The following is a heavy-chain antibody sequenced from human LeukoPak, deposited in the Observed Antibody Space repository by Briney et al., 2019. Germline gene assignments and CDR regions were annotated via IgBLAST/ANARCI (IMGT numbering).Heavy chain of an antibody. CDR1: GFTFSSYG. D-gene: IGHD3-22*01. CDR2: ISYDGSNK. V-gene: IGHV3-30*18. Sequence: GGSLRLSCAASGFTFSSYGMHWVRQAPGKGLEWVAVISYDGSNKYYADSVKGRFTISRDNSKNTLYLQMNSLRAEDTAVYYCAKARYYYDSSGSYYFDYWGQGTLVTVSS. J-gene: IGHJ4*02. CDR3: AKARYYYDSSGSYYFDY.